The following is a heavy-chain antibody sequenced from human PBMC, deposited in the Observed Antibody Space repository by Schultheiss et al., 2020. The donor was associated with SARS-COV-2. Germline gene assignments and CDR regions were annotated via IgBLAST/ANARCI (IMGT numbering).Heavy chain of an antibody. D-gene: IGHD6-19*01. CDR2: IYYSGST. CDR3: ARSYSSGWYSDYFDY. CDR1: GGSFSGYY. Sequence: SETLSLTCAVYGGSFSGYYWSWIRQPAGKGLEWIGYIYYSGSTNYNPSLKSRVTISVDTSKNQFSLKLSSVTAADTAVYYCARSYSSGWYSDYFDYWGQGTLVTVSS. V-gene: IGHV4-59*08. J-gene: IGHJ4*02.